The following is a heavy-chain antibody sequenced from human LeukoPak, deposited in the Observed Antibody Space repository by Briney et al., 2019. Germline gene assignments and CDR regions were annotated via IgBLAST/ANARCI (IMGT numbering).Heavy chain of an antibody. V-gene: IGHV3-7*01. Sequence: PGGSLRLSCAASGFSFSSYWMTWVRQAPGKGLEWVANIKQDGSQKYYVDSVKGRFTISGDNAKNSLYLQMNSLRAEDTAVYYCVSTGSQLDYWGQGTLVTVSS. J-gene: IGHJ4*02. D-gene: IGHD2-2*01. CDR1: GFSFSSYW. CDR2: IKQDGSQK. CDR3: VSTGSQLDY.